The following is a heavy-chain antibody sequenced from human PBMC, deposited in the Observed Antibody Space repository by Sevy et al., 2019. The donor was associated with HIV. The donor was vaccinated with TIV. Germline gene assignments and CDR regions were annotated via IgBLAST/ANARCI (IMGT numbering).Heavy chain of an antibody. CDR1: ALTFTRYA. Sequence: GGSLRLSCAASALTFTRYAFHWVRQAPGKGPEWLGVISYEGSNIYYGPSVKGRLTISRDNPKNTLYLQNNDMRTEDMAVYYCAKDLHPPGPVRGTNFEYWGRGTLVTVSS. V-gene: IGHV3-30*18. CDR3: AKDLHPPGPVRGTNFEY. D-gene: IGHD1-1*01. CDR2: ISYEGSNI. J-gene: IGHJ4*02.